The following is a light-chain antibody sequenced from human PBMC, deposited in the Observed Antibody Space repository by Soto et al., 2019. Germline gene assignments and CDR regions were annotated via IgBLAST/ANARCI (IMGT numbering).Light chain of an antibody. Sequence: QSALTQPASMSGSPGQSITISCTGTNSDVGNYNHVSWYQQHPGKAPKLMIYEVSKRPSGVSNRFSGSKSANTASLTISGLQAEDEADYYCCSFARSNTWVFGGGTKVTVL. CDR2: EVS. J-gene: IGLJ2*01. V-gene: IGLV2-23*02. CDR1: NSDVGNYNH. CDR3: CSFARSNTWV.